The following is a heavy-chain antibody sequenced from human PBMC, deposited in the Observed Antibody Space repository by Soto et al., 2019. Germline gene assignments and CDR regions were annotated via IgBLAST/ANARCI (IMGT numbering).Heavy chain of an antibody. CDR3: AKAPDTAMVTGRVDY. J-gene: IGHJ4*02. CDR1: GFTFSSYG. D-gene: IGHD5-18*01. CDR2: ISYDGSNK. Sequence: QVQLVESGGGVVQPGRSLRLSCAASGFTFSSYGMHWVRQAPGKGLEWVAVISYDGSNKYYADSVKGRFTISRDNSKNTLYLQMNSLRAEDTAVYYCAKAPDTAMVTGRVDYWGQGTLVTVSS. V-gene: IGHV3-30*18.